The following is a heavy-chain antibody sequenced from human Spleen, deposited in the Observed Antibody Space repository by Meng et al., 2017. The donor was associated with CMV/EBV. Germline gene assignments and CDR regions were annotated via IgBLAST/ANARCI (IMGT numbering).Heavy chain of an antibody. CDR2: LSPYNGYT. V-gene: IGHV1-18*01. CDR3: LTDGA. J-gene: IGHJ5*02. D-gene: IGHD2-21*02. Sequence: ASVKVSCKASGYTLTSYGITWVRQTPGQGLEWMGWLSPYNGYTNSAQKFQGRVTMTTDTSTSTAYMELSSLRSDDTAVYYCLTDGALGQGTLVTVSS. CDR1: GYTLTSYG.